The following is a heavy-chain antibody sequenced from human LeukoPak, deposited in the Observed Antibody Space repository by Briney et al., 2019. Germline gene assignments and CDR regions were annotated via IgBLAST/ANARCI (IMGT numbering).Heavy chain of an antibody. Sequence: GGSLRLSCAASGFTFSTYWMGWVRQAPGKGLEWVAKIKPDGSEKDHVDSVKGRFTISRDNAKNSLYLQLNSLRAEDTAVYYCRATMVRGIDYWGQGTLVTVSS. V-gene: IGHV3-7*01. CDR3: RATMVRGIDY. CDR1: GFTFSTYW. D-gene: IGHD3-10*01. CDR2: IKPDGSEK. J-gene: IGHJ4*02.